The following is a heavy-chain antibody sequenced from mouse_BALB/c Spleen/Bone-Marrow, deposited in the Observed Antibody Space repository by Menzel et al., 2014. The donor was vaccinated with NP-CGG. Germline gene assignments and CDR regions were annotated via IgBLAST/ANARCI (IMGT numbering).Heavy chain of an antibody. CDR2: ISDGGSYT. D-gene: IGHD1-1*01. Sequence: EVQLQQSGGGLVKPGGSLKLSCAASGFTFSDYYMYWVRQTPEKRLEWVATISDGGSYTYYPDSVKGRFTVSRDNAKNNLYLQMSSLKSEDTAIYYCAREYGTSYDYYFDVWGAGTTVTVSS. CDR1: GFTFSDYY. J-gene: IGHJ1*01. V-gene: IGHV5-4*02. CDR3: AREYGTSYDYYFDV.